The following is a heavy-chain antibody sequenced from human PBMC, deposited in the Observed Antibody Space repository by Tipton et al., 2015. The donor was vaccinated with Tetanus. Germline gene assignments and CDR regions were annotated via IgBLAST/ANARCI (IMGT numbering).Heavy chain of an antibody. V-gene: IGHV4-30-4*01. CDR3: ARNVYTVTNDACDI. D-gene: IGHD4-11*01. CDR2: IHHSGLA. J-gene: IGHJ3*02. Sequence: TLYLTCTVSGDSVSTGNFYWSWIRQPPGKGLEWIAFIHHSGLAFSKPSLKSRVSISIDTSQNQFSLRLTSVTAADTAVYFCARNVYTVTNDACDIWGHGTLVNVSS. CDR1: GDSVSTGNFY.